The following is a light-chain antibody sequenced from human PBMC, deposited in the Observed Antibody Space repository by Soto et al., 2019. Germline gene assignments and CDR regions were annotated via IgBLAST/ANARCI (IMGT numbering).Light chain of an antibody. CDR3: QQYGRSPWT. CDR2: GAS. J-gene: IGKJ1*01. Sequence: EIVLTQSPGTLSLSPGERATLSCRASQSVSSSYLGWYQQNPGQAPRLLIYGASSRATGIPDRFSGSGSGTDFTLTISRLEPEDFAVYYCQQYGRSPWTFGQGTKVEIK. CDR1: QSVSSSY. V-gene: IGKV3-20*01.